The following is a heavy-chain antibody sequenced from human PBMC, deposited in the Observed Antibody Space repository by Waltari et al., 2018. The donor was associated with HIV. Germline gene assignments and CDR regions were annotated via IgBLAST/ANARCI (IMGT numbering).Heavy chain of an antibody. D-gene: IGHD5-12*01. CDR3: AKDPMDIVATINYYGMDV. CDR1: GFTFSSHA. Sequence: EVQLLASGGGLVQPGGSLRLSCAASGFTFSSHALRCVRQAPGKGLGWVSAISGSGGSTYYADSVKGRFTISRDNSKNTLYLQMNSLRAEDTAVYYCAKDPMDIVATINYYGMDVWGQGTTVTVSS. V-gene: IGHV3-23*01. J-gene: IGHJ6*02. CDR2: ISGSGGST.